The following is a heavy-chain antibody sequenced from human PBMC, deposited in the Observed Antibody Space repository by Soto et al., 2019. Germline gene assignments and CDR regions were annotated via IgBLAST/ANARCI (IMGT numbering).Heavy chain of an antibody. CDR1: GFTFSSYS. J-gene: IGHJ4*02. V-gene: IGHV3-21*01. CDR3: ARPSGIAAAGDLDY. D-gene: IGHD6-13*01. Sequence: PGGSLRLSCAASGFTFSSYSMNWVRQTQGKGLERVSSISSSSSYIYYADSVKGRFTISRDNAKNSLYLQMNSLRAEDTAVYYCARPSGIAAAGDLDYWGQGTLVTVSS. CDR2: ISSSSSYI.